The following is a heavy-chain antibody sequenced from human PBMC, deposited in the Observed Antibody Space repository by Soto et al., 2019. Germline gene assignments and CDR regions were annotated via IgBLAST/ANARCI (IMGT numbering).Heavy chain of an antibody. CDR3: ARDWYMDY. CDR1: GFTISNHW. V-gene: IGHV3-7*04. Sequence: VQLVESGGGLVQPGASLRLSCAASGFTISNHWINWIRQTPGRGLEWLAVIKQDGSEKYYVDSVKGRFTVSRDNAMNSAYLQMNSLKVDDTAVYYCARDWYMDYWGQGALVTVSS. CDR2: IKQDGSEK. D-gene: IGHD1-20*01. J-gene: IGHJ4*02.